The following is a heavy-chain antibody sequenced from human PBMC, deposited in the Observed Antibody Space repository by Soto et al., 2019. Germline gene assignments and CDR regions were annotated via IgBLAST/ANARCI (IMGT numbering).Heavy chain of an antibody. CDR3: ATESSFYETSSALDV. J-gene: IGHJ6*02. Sequence: PGGSLRLSCAASGFTFFSSYWLHWVRQAPGKGLVWVSRINSDGSSTTYADSVKGRFTISRDNAKNTLFLQMTSLRVEDTAVYYCATESSFYETSSALDVWGPGTTVTV. CDR1: GFTFFSSYW. D-gene: IGHD3-22*01. CDR2: INSDGSST. V-gene: IGHV3-74*01.